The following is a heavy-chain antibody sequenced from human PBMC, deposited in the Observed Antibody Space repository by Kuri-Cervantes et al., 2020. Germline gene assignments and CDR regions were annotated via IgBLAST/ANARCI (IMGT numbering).Heavy chain of an antibody. J-gene: IGHJ4*02. D-gene: IGHD3-22*01. CDR3: ARDRGSGYYYSIDD. V-gene: IGHV4-39*01. Sequence: SETLSLTCTVSGGSISSSSYHWGWIRQPPGKGLEWIGSIYYSGSTYYNPSLKSRVTISVDTSKNQFSLNLSSVTAADTAMYYCARDRGSGYYYSIDDWGQGTLVTVSS. CDR1: GGSISSSSYH. CDR2: IYYSGST.